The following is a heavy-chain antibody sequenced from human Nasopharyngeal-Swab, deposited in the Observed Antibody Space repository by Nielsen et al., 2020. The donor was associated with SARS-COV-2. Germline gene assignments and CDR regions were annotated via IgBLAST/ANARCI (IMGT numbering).Heavy chain of an antibody. D-gene: IGHD3-3*01. J-gene: IGHJ5*02. Sequence: RQAPAKGLEWFGYIYYSGSTYYNPSLKSRVTISVDTSKNQFSLKLSSVTAADTAVYYCASSPFRITIFGVVIGNWFDPWGQGTLVTV. V-gene: IGHV4-30-2*04. CDR3: ASSPFRITIFGVVIGNWFDP. CDR2: IYYSGST.